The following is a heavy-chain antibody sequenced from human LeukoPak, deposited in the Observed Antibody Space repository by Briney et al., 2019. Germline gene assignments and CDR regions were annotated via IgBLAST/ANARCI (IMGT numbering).Heavy chain of an antibody. J-gene: IGHJ4*02. CDR1: GFTFSSYW. CDR3: ARALYCSGGSCYSGPDY. V-gene: IGHV3-74*01. CDR2: INSDESST. Sequence: GGSLRLSCAASGFTFSSYWMHWVRQAPGKGLVWVSRINSDESSTSYADSVKGRFTISRDNAKNTLYLQMNSLRAEDTAVYYCARALYCSGGSCYSGPDYWGQGTLVTVSS. D-gene: IGHD2-15*01.